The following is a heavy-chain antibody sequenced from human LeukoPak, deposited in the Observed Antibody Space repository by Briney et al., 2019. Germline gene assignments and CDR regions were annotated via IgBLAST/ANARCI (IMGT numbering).Heavy chain of an antibody. V-gene: IGHV1-18*01. D-gene: IGHD6-13*01. J-gene: IGHJ5*02. CDR2: ISAYNGNT. CDR1: GGTFSSYA. Sequence: AASVKVSCEASGGTFSSYAISWVRQAPGQGLEWMGWISAYNGNTNYAQKLQGRVTMTTDTSTSTAYMELRSLRSDDTAVYYCAREMGIAAADNWFDPWGQGTLVTVSS. CDR3: AREMGIAAADNWFDP.